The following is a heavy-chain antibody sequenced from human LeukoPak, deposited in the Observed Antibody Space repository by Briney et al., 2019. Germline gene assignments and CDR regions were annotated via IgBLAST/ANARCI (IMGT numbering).Heavy chain of an antibody. Sequence: AAVNVSFKSSRYTYTSYVISGVRQAPGQRRECMGWISSYNGNTNYAKKLQSRVNTSTDTSTGTAYMELRSLRSDGTAVYYCARRVAVDRRAAFDIWGQGTMVTVSS. V-gene: IGHV1-18*01. J-gene: IGHJ3*02. CDR1: RYTYTSYV. CDR2: ISSYNGNT. CDR3: ARRVAVDRRAAFDI. D-gene: IGHD6-19*01.